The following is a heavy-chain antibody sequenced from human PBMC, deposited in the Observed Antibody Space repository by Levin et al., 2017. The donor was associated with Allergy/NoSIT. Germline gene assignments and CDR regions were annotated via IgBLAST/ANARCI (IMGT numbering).Heavy chain of an antibody. D-gene: IGHD4-17*01. V-gene: IGHV4-4*07. CDR1: GGSISSYY. J-gene: IGHJ3*02. CDR3: ARVYGWHDYGDYGFAFDI. CDR2: IYTSGST. Sequence: RSQTLSLTCTVSGGSISSYYWSWIRQPAGKGLEWIGRIYTSGSTNYNPSLKSRVTMSVDTSKNQFSLKLSSVTAADTAVYYCARVYGWHDYGDYGFAFDIWGQGTMVTVSS.